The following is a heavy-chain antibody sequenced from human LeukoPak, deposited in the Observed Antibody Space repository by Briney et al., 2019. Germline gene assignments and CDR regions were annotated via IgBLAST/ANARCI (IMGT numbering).Heavy chain of an antibody. CDR1: GSTFATYW. CDR2: IYPGDSDT. Sequence: NAGESLQISCQGSGSTFATYWIGWVRQVPGKGLEWMGIIYPGDSDTRYSPSFQGQVTISGDKSISTAYLHWSSLKASDTAMYYCARQAAAGTFDFWGQGTLVTVSS. V-gene: IGHV5-51*01. D-gene: IGHD6-13*01. CDR3: ARQAAAGTFDF. J-gene: IGHJ4*02.